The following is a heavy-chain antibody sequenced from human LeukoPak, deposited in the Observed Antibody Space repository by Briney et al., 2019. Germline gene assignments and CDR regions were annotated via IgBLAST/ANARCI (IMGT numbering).Heavy chain of an antibody. V-gene: IGHV3-23*01. D-gene: IGHD3-16*01. CDR3: ARDPNYVWGSYLHVVYGMDV. CDR2: INGRGEET. CDR1: GFAFNSYF. Sequence: GGSLRLSCTASGFAFNSYFMTWARQAPGTGLEWVSGINGRGEETHYADSVKGRFTISRDNAKNSLYLQMNSLRAEDTAVYYCARDPNYVWGSYLHVVYGMDVWGQGTTVTVSS. J-gene: IGHJ6*02.